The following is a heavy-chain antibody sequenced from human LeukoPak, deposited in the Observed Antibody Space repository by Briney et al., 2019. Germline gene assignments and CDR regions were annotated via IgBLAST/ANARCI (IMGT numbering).Heavy chain of an antibody. J-gene: IGHJ3*02. CDR3: ARASLGSYKTVVIVARGHDAFDM. CDR2: INPSAGST. Sequence: ASVKVSCKASGYTFTKYYIHWVRQAPGQGLEWRGIINPSAGSTNYAQKFQGRVTLTRDTSTSTVYMNVSNLRSEDTAVYYCARASLGSYKTVVIVARGHDAFDMWGQGTMVTVSS. CDR1: GYTFTKYY. V-gene: IGHV1-46*01. D-gene: IGHD3-22*01.